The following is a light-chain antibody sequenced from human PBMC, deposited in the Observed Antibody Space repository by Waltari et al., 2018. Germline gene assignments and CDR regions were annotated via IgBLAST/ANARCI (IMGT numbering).Light chain of an antibody. V-gene: IGKV1-27*01. CDR3: QKYGSAPFT. CDR2: AAS. Sequence: DIQMTQSPSSLSASVGDRVTITCRASQGIGNNLAWYQQRPGKVPKLLIYAASTLQSGVPSRFSGSGFGTEFTLNISSLQPDDVGNYYCQKYGSAPFTFGGGTKVGIK. CDR1: QGIGNN. J-gene: IGKJ4*01.